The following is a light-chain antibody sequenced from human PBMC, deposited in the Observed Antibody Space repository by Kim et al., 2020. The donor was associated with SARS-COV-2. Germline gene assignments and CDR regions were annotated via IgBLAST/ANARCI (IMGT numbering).Light chain of an antibody. CDR2: GAS. Sequence: PGDRALLSCRASQSGSSSYLAWYQHKPGQAPRLLIYGASSRATGIPDRFSGSGSGTDFTLTISRLEPEDFAVYYCQQYGSSPLITFGQGTRLEIK. J-gene: IGKJ5*01. CDR3: QQYGSSPLIT. CDR1: QSGSSSY. V-gene: IGKV3-20*01.